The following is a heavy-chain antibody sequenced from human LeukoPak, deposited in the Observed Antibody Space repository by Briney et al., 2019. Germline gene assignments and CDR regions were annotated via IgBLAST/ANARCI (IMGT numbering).Heavy chain of an antibody. V-gene: IGHV4-39*07. CDR3: ARDRPWVAVAGTIVY. CDR1: GGSISSSSYY. J-gene: IGHJ4*02. CDR2: IYYSGST. D-gene: IGHD6-19*01. Sequence: SETLSLTCTVSGGSISSSSYYWGWIRQPPGKGLEWIGSIYYSGSTYYNPSLKSRVTISVDTSKNQFSLKLSSVTAADTAVYYCARDRPWVAVAGTIVYWGQGTLVTVSS.